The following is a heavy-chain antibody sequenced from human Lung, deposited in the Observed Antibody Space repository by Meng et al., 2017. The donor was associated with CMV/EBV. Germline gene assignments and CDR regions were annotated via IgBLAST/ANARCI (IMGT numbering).Heavy chain of an antibody. CDR2: ISMSGSTI. D-gene: IGHD6-25*01. V-gene: IGHV3-48*03. CDR3: ARGEAARDFDS. J-gene: IGHJ4*02. Sequence: GESLKISCAASGFNFNIYEMSWVRQAPGKGLEWVSYISMSGSTIYYADAVKGRFTISRDNAKNSLYLQMNSLRVEDTALYYCARGEAARDFDSWGQGPLVTVSS. CDR1: GFNFNIYE.